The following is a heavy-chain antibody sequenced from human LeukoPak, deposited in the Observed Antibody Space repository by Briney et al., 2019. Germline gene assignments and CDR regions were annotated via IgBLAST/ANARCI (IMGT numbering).Heavy chain of an antibody. V-gene: IGHV3-21*01. CDR1: GFRIGETA. CDR3: AIAGGAAAAWF. D-gene: IGHD6-13*01. Sequence: GGSLRLSCEVSGFRIGETAMNWVRQTPGKGLEWVSFISSGSTHIFYTASVKGRFTVSRDNVKNSLYLQMNSLRVEDTAVYYCAIAGGAAAAWFWGEGTLVIASS. J-gene: IGHJ4*02. CDR2: ISSGSTHI.